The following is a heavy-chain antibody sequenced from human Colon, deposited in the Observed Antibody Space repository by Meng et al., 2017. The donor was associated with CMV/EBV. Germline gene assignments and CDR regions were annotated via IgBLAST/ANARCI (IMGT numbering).Heavy chain of an antibody. CDR3: ATGYSNRWYSFDY. CDR2: TNSDGRSP. J-gene: IGHJ4*01. D-gene: IGHD6-19*01. Sequence: CAASGFAFRGYWLHCVRQAPGKGLVCVSRTNSDGRSPSYADSVKGRFTISRDNAKTTLYLQMNSLGADDTAVYYCATGYSNRWYSFDYWGLGTLVTVSS. V-gene: IGHV3-74*01. CDR1: GFAFRGYW.